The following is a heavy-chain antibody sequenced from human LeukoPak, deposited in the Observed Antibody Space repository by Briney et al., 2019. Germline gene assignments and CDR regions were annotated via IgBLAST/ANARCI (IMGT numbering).Heavy chain of an antibody. Sequence: PGGSLRLSCAASGFTFSSYSMNWVRQGPGKGLEWVSYISGSGNTIYYANSLKGRFTISRDNAKNSLYLQMNSLRAEDTAVYYCARRSWGLSGYYYYYYMDVWGNGTTVTVSS. V-gene: IGHV3-48*04. CDR3: ARRSWGLSGYYYYYYMDV. J-gene: IGHJ6*03. CDR1: GFTFSSYS. D-gene: IGHD2-21*01. CDR2: ISGSGNTI.